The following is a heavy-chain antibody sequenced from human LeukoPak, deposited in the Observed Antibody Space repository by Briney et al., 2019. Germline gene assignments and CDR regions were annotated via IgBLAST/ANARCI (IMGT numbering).Heavy chain of an antibody. Sequence: SVKVSCKASGGTFSSYAISWVRQAPGQGLEWMGRIIPIFGTANYAQKFQGRVTITTDESTSTAYMELSSLRSEDTAVYYCARELLDGEDYYYYYMDVWGKGTTVTVSS. CDR3: ARELLDGEDYYYYYMDV. D-gene: IGHD3-3*01. CDR2: IIPIFGTA. J-gene: IGHJ6*03. CDR1: GGTFSSYA. V-gene: IGHV1-69*05.